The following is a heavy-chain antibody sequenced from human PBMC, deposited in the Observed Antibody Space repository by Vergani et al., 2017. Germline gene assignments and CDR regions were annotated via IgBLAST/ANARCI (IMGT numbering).Heavy chain of an antibody. CDR1: EFTFSTYS. D-gene: IGHD6-25*01. CDR3: SIDGEKVGYRRHNYLDF. J-gene: IGHJ4*02. Sequence: EVQLVESGGGLVKTGGSLRLSCAASEFTFSTYSMNWVRQAPGKGLEWVSSISSGSTYTFYADSVKDRFTISRDNAKSTLYLHMSSLRAEDTAIYYCSIDGEKVGYRRHNYLDFWGQGTLVTVSS. CDR2: ISSGSTYT. V-gene: IGHV3-21*06.